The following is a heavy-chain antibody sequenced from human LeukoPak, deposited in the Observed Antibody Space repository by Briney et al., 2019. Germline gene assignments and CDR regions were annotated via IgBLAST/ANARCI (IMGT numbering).Heavy chain of an antibody. D-gene: IGHD3-10*02. CDR1: GFTFSNYE. J-gene: IGHJ4*02. Sequence: PGGSLRLSCAASGFTFSNYEMNWVRQAPGKGLEWLSYIGTSGGGIQYADSVKGRFTISRDNAKNSLYLQMNSLRAEDTALYYCTRDAIVPGVFLDSWGQGILVTVSS. CDR2: IGTSGGGI. CDR3: TRDAIVPGVFLDS. V-gene: IGHV3-48*03.